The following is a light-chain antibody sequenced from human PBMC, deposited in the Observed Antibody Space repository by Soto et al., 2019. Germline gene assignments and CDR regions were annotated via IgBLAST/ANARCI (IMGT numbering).Light chain of an antibody. V-gene: IGKV1-39*01. CDR1: QSISTY. J-gene: IGKJ5*01. CDR2: AAS. CDR3: QQRYSTSIT. Sequence: DIQMTQSPSSLSASVGDRVTITCRASQSISTYVNWYQQKPGKAPKVLIYAASNLQSGVPPRVSGSGSGTDLTLTIPSLQPEDLATYYCQQRYSTSITFGQGTRLEIK.